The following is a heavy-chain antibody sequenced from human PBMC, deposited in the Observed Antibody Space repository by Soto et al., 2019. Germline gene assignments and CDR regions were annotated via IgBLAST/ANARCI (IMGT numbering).Heavy chain of an antibody. CDR2: ISWDGGST. D-gene: IGHD3-3*01. J-gene: IGHJ4*02. V-gene: IGHV3-43*01. CDR1: GFTFDDYT. Sequence: GGSLRLSCAASGFTFDDYTMHWVRQAPGKGLEWVSLISWDGGSTYYADSVKGRFTISRDNSKNSLYLQMNSLRTEDTALYYCTKDRDDFWSGYSHAFDYWGQGTLVTVSS. CDR3: TKDRDDFWSGYSHAFDY.